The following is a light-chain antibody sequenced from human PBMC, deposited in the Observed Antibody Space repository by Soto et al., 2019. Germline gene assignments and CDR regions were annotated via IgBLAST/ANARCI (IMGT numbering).Light chain of an antibody. CDR3: QQYNDWPIT. V-gene: IGKV3-15*01. CDR2: GAS. Sequence: EIVMTQSPATLSVSPGERATLSCRASQSVISNLGWYQQKPGQAPRLLIYGASTRATGIPARFSGRGSGTEFTLTISSLQSEDFAVYYCQQYNDWPITIGTGTTVDIK. J-gene: IGKJ3*01. CDR1: QSVISN.